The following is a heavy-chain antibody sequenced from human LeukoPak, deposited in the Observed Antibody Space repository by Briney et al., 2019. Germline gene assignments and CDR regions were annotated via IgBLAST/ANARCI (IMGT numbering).Heavy chain of an antibody. V-gene: IGHV3-30*02. CDR3: AKDTLGAGDY. CDR1: GFTFSSYG. CDR2: IRYDGSNK. D-gene: IGHD1-26*01. Sequence: SGGSLRLSCAASGFTFSSYGMHWVRQAPGKGLEWVAFIRYDGSNKYYADSMKGRFTISRDNSKNTLYLQMNSLRAEDTAVYYCAKDTLGAGDYWGQGTLVTVSS. J-gene: IGHJ4*02.